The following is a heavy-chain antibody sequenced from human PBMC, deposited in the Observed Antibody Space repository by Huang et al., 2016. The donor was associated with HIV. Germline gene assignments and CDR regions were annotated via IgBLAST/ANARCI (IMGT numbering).Heavy chain of an antibody. D-gene: IGHD3-9*01. J-gene: IGHJ4*02. CDR1: GFTFSAFS. V-gene: IGHV3-48*01. CDR2: IRIDNGLT. CDR3: ARGKYDVLTGWDDTYYFDH. Sequence: EVQLVESGGRLVRPGGSLRLACAASGFTFSAFSMNWIRQAPGKGLEWTSYIRIDNGLTDYADSVKGRFTISRDTAKNALYLQMNSLRADDTALYFCARGKYDVLTGWDDTYYFDHWGQGTLVTVSS.